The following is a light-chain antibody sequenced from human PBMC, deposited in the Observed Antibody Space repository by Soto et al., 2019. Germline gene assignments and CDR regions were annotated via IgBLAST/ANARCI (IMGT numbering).Light chain of an antibody. CDR2: DNN. CDR1: SSNIGNNY. V-gene: IGLV1-51*01. CDR3: GTWDSSLSAAV. J-gene: IGLJ7*01. Sequence: SVLTQPPSVSAAPGQKVTISGPGSSSNIGNNYVSWYQQPPGTAPKLLIYDNNKRPSGIPDRFSGSKSGTSATLGITGLQTGDEADYYCGTWDSSLSAAVFGGGTQLTVL.